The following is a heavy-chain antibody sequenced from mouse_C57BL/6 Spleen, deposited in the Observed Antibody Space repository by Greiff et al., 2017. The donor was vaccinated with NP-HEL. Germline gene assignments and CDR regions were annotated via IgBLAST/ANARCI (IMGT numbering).Heavy chain of an antibody. Sequence: VMLVESGPELVKPGASVKISCKASGYAFSSSWMNWVKQRPGKGLEWIGRIYPGDGDTNYNGKFKGKATLTADKSSSTAYMQLSSLTSEDSAVYFCARRGSYYGSSYFAYWGQGTLVTVSA. CDR3: ARRGSYYGSSYFAY. V-gene: IGHV1-82*01. D-gene: IGHD1-1*01. CDR1: GYAFSSSW. J-gene: IGHJ3*01. CDR2: IYPGDGDT.